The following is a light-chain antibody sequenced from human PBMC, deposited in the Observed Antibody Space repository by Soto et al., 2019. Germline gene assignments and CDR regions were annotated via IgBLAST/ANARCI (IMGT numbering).Light chain of an antibody. J-gene: IGKJ1*01. CDR3: QQYYSTPRT. CDR1: QSVLYSSNNKNY. CDR2: WAS. V-gene: IGKV4-1*01. Sequence: DIVMTQSPDSVTVSLGERATINCKSSQSVLYSSNNKNYLAWYQQKPGQPPKLLIYWASTRESGVPDRFSGSGSGTDFTLTIGSLQAEDVAVYYCQQYYSTPRTFGQGTKVEVK.